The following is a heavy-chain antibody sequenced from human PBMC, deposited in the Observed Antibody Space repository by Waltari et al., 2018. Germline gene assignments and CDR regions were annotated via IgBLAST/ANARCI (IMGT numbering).Heavy chain of an antibody. Sequence: QVQLQESGPGLVKPSETLSLTCAVSGYSISSGYYWGWIRQPPGKGLEWIGSIYHSGSTDYNPSRKSRVTISVDTSKDQFSLKLSSVTAADTAVYYCANGGSSSYYYYYYMDVWGKGTTVTIS. CDR2: IYHSGST. J-gene: IGHJ6*03. V-gene: IGHV4-38-2*01. CDR3: ANGGSSSYYYYYYMDV. D-gene: IGHD6-6*01. CDR1: GYSISSGYY.